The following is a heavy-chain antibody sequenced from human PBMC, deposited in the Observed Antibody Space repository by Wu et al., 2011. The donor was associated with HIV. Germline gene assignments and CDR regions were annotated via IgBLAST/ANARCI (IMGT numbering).Heavy chain of an antibody. V-gene: IGHV1-2*02. Sequence: QVQLVQSGAEVKKPGASVKVSCKASGYTFSNYDINWVRQATGQGLEWMGWINPNSGGTNYAQKFQGRATMTRDTSINTAYMDLSSLRSDDTAVYYCARDPGIAATGMFGWGQGTLVTVSS. J-gene: IGHJ4*02. CDR2: INPNSGGT. CDR3: ARDPGIAATGMFG. CDR1: GYTFSNYD. D-gene: IGHD6-13*01.